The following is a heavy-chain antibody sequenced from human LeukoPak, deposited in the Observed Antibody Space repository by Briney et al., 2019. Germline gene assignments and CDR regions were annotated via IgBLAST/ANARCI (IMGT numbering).Heavy chain of an antibody. Sequence: SVKVSCKAFGGTFSSYAISWVRQAPGQGLEWMGGIIPIFGTANYAQKFQGRVTITADESTSTAYMELSSLRSEDTAVYYCARAGPEPKLRLFDYWGQGTLVTVSS. D-gene: IGHD1-14*01. CDR3: ARAGPEPKLRLFDY. CDR1: GGTFSSYA. CDR2: IIPIFGTA. V-gene: IGHV1-69*13. J-gene: IGHJ4*02.